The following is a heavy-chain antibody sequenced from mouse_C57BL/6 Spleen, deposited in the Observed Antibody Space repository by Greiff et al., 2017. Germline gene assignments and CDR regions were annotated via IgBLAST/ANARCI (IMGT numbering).Heavy chain of an antibody. CDR1: GYAFSSSW. CDR2: IYPGDGDT. V-gene: IGHV1-82*01. J-gene: IGHJ2*01. CDR3: ARNRLYGSSYFFDY. Sequence: ESGPELVKPGASVKISCKASGYAFSSSWMNWVKQRPGKGLEWIGRIYPGDGDTNYNGKFKGKATLTADKSSSTAYMQLSSLTSEDSAVYFCARNRLYGSSYFFDYWGQGTTLTVSS. D-gene: IGHD1-1*01.